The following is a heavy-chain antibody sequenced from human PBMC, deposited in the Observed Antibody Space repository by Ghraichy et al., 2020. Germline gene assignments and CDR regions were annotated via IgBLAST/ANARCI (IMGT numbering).Heavy chain of an antibody. Sequence: SCAASGFTVSSNYMSWVRQAPGKGLEWVANIKGDGSKTYYMDSVKGRFTISRDNAENSLFLQMNSLRAEDTAVYNCARDSNYYDGSSYYDTFDIWGHGTMVIVSS. CDR2: IKGDGSKT. J-gene: IGHJ3*02. V-gene: IGHV3-7*01. D-gene: IGHD3-22*01. CDR1: GFTVSSNY. CDR3: ARDSNYYDGSSYYDTFDI.